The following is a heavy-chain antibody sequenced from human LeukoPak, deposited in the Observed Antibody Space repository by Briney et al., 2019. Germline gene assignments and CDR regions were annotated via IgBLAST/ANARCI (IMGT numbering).Heavy chain of an antibody. D-gene: IGHD4-17*01. CDR1: GFTFSSSW. Sequence: PGGSLRLSCAASGFTFSSSWMHWVRQAPGKGLVWVSRITRDGSSTTYADSVKGRFTTSRDNAKNTLYLQMNSLRAEDTAVYYCARSNDYGDYSYGLDVWGQGTTVTVSS. CDR3: ARSNDYGDYSYGLDV. CDR2: ITRDGSST. J-gene: IGHJ6*02. V-gene: IGHV3-74*01.